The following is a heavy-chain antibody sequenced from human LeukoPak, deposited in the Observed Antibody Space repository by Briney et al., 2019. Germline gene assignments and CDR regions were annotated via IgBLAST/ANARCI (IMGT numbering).Heavy chain of an antibody. V-gene: IGHV3-33*01. CDR1: GFTFSSYG. Sequence: GRSLRLSCAASGFTFSSYGMHWVRQAPGKGLEWVAVIWYDGSIKYYADSVKGRFTISRDNSKNTLYLQMNSLRAEDTAIYYCTRVGYIDEGIDYWGQGTLVTVSS. D-gene: IGHD5-24*01. J-gene: IGHJ4*02. CDR3: TRVGYIDEGIDY. CDR2: IWYDGSIK.